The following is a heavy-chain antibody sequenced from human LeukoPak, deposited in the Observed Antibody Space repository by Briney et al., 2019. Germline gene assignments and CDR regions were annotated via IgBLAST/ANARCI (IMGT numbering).Heavy chain of an antibody. CDR2: IWYDGSNK. Sequence: GGSLRLSCAASGFTFSSYSMNWVRQAPGKGLEWVALIWYDGSNKYYTDSVKGRLTISRDNSKNTLYLQMNSLRAEDTAVYYCAREGPRGNSQFDYWGQGTLVTVSS. CDR1: GFTFSSYS. V-gene: IGHV3-33*08. CDR3: AREGPRGNSQFDY. D-gene: IGHD2/OR15-2a*01. J-gene: IGHJ4*02.